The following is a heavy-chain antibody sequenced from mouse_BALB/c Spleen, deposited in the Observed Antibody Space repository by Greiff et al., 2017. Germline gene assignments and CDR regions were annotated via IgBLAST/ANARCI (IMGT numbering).Heavy chain of an antibody. J-gene: IGHJ2*01. D-gene: IGHD2-3*01. V-gene: IGHV3-2*02. CDR2: ISYSGST. CDR3: ARGGDGSYFDY. Sequence: EVKLEESGPGLVKPSQSLSLTCTVTGYSITSDYAWNWIRQFPGNKLEWMGYISYSGSTSYNPSLKSRISITRDTSKNQFFLQLNSVTTEDTATYYGARGGDGSYFDYWGQGTTLTVAS. CDR1: GYSITSDYA.